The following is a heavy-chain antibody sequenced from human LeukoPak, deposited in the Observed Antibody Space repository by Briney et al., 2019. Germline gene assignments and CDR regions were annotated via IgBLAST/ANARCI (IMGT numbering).Heavy chain of an antibody. Sequence: SETLPLTSTVSGGSISSYYWSWIRQPPGKGLEWIGYIYYSGSTNYNPSLKSRVTISVDTSKNQFSLKLTSVTAADTAVYYCARARTYSGYDYWGQGPVDPVSS. J-gene: IGHJ4*02. CDR2: IYYSGST. V-gene: IGHV4-59*01. CDR1: GGSISSYY. D-gene: IGHD5-12*01. CDR3: ARARTYSGYDY.